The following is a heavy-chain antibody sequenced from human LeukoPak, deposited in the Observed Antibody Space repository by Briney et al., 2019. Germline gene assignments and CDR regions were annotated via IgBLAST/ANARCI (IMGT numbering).Heavy chain of an antibody. V-gene: IGHV3-48*03. CDR3: ARGAGGYFDY. CDR2: ISSSGSTI. D-gene: IGHD3-10*01. J-gene: IGHJ4*02. CDR1: GFTFSSYE. Sequence: GGSLRLSCAASGFTFSSYEMNWVRQAPGKGREWVSYISSSGSTIYYADSVEGRFTIARDNAKNPQYLQMNSLRAEDTAVYYCARGAGGYFDYWRQGTLVTVSS.